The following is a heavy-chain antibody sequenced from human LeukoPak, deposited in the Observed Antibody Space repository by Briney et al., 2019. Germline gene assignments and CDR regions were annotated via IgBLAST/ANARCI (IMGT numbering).Heavy chain of an antibody. V-gene: IGHV4-34*01. D-gene: IGHD6-13*01. CDR2: INHSGST. CDR3: ASTSVAAAGLNWFDP. CDR1: GGSFSGYY. Sequence: SETLSLTCAVYGGSFSGYYWSWIRQPPGKGLEWIGEINHSGSTNYNPSLKSRVTISVDTSKNQFSLKLSSVTAADTAVYYCASTSVAAAGLNWFDPWGQGTLVTVSS. J-gene: IGHJ5*02.